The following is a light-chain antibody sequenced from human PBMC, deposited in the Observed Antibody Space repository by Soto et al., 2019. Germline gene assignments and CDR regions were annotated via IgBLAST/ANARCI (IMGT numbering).Light chain of an antibody. V-gene: IGLV2-14*01. CDR2: GVS. J-gene: IGLJ1*01. CDR3: SSYTSSINPYV. CDR1: ITDIGAYIY. Sequence: QSALTLPAPVSGSPRQSITFSCTGTITDIGAYIYVSWYQQHPGKASNLLIYGVSSRPSGVSNRFFGSKSGNAAYLTISGLQADDEAEYYCSSYTSSINPYVFGTGTKFTVL.